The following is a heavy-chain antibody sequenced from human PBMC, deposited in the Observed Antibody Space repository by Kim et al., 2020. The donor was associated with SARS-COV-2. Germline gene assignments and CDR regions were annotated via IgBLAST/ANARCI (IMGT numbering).Heavy chain of an antibody. CDR2: ITNTADYT. Sequence: GGSLRLSCAASGFTFSNYGMNWVRQTPGKGLEWVSAITNTADYTFYPDSVKGRFTISRDNSRNTLYLQMDSLRAEDTAIYYCAKGGKSPEQYLPTRGWFDPWGQGTLVTVSS. CDR3: AKGGKSPEQYLPTRGWFDP. D-gene: IGHD6-19*01. V-gene: IGHV3-23*01. CDR1: GFTFSNYG. J-gene: IGHJ5*02.